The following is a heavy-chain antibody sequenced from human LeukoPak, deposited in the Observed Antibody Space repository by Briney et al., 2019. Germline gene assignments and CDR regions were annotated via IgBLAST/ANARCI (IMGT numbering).Heavy chain of an antibody. V-gene: IGHV4-4*07. CDR3: AGRVVAAAGDYFDY. J-gene: IGHJ4*02. CDR2: VYTSGST. D-gene: IGHD6-13*01. Sequence: SETLSLTCTVSGGSISSYYWSWIRQPAGKGLEWIGRVYTSGSTNYNPSLKSRVTMSVDTSKNQSSLKLSSVTAADTAVYYCAGRVVAAAGDYFDYWGQGTLVTVSS. CDR1: GGSISSYY.